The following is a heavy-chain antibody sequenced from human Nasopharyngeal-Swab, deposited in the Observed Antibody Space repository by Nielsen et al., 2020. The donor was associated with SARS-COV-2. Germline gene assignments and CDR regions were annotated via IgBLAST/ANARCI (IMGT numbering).Heavy chain of an antibody. V-gene: IGHV3-23*01. CDR3: VKDLAYDEVS. D-gene: IGHD5-12*01. Sequence: GGSLRLSCAASGFGFSAHYMDWVRQAPGKGLEWVSTINNRGDDTHYVDSVRGRFTVSRDNSKNTLYLQMNSLRGEDTAIYYCVKDLAYDEVSWGQGTLVTVSS. J-gene: IGHJ5*02. CDR2: INNRGDDT. CDR1: GFGFSAHY.